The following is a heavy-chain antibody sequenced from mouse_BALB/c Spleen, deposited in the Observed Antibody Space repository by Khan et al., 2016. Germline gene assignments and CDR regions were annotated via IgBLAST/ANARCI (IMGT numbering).Heavy chain of an antibody. Sequence: VRLQQSGAELVKPGASVKLSCTASGFNIKDTYMHWVKQRPEQGLEWIGRIDPANGNTKYDPKFQGKATITADQSSNTAYLQLRSLTSADTAVYYFAISPCDYDVGFAYWGQGTLVTVSA. CDR3: AISPCDYDVGFAY. D-gene: IGHD2-4*01. CDR2: IDPANGNT. CDR1: GFNIKDTY. J-gene: IGHJ3*01. V-gene: IGHV14-3*02.